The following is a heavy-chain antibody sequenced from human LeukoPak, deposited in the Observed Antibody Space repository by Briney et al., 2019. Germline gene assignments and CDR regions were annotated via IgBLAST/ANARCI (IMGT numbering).Heavy chain of an antibody. CDR2: IYSGGST. CDR3: ARDQSSYFDSVGYFDY. J-gene: IGHJ4*02. V-gene: IGHV3-53*01. D-gene: IGHD3-9*01. CDR1: GFTVSSNY. Sequence: GSLRLSCAASGFTVSSNYMSWVRPAPGKGLEWVSVIYSGGSTYYADSVKGRFTISRDNSKNTLYLQMNSLRAEDTAVYYCARDQSSYFDSVGYFDYWGQGTRVTVSS.